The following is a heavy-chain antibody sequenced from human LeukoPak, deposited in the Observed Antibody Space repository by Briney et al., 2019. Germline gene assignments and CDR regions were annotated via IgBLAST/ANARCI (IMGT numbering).Heavy chain of an antibody. CDR2: IRSKANSYAT. V-gene: IGHV3-73*01. CDR1: GFTFSGSA. Sequence: GGSLRLSCAASGFTFSGSAMHWVRQASGKGLEWVGRIRSKANSYATAYAASVKGRFTISRDNAKNTLYLQMNSLRAEDTAVYYCARAVGSSSWYGGVWFDPWGQGNLVTVSS. CDR3: ARAVGSSSWYGGVWFDP. J-gene: IGHJ5*02. D-gene: IGHD6-13*01.